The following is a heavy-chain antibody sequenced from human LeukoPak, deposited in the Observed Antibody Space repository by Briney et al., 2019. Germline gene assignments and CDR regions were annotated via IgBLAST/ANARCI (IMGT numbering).Heavy chain of an antibody. D-gene: IGHD3-22*01. Sequence: SETLSLTCTVSGGSISSYYWSWIRQPPGKGLEWIGYIYYSGSTNYNPSLKSRVTISVDTSKNQFSLKLSSVTAADTAVYHCASTYYYDSSGILFQHWGQGTLVTVSS. V-gene: IGHV4-59*08. J-gene: IGHJ1*01. CDR2: IYYSGST. CDR3: ASTYYYDSSGILFQH. CDR1: GGSISSYY.